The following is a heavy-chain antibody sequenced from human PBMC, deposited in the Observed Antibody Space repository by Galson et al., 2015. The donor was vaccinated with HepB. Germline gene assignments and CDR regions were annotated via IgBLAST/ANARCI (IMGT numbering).Heavy chain of an antibody. CDR3: ARGRGSGYTYFDY. CDR2: INHSRGT. CDR1: GGSFSGYY. Sequence: ETLSLTCAVYGGSFSGYYWSWIRQPPGKGLEWIGKINHSRGTNYNPSLKSRVTISVDTSKNQLSLKLSSVTAADTAVYYCARGRGSGYTYFDYWGQGTLVTVSS. D-gene: IGHD5-12*01. J-gene: IGHJ4*02. V-gene: IGHV4-34*01.